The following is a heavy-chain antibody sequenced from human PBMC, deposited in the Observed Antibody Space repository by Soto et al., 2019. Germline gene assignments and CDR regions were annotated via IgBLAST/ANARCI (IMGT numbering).Heavy chain of an antibody. V-gene: IGHV3-15*01. J-gene: IGHJ4*02. Sequence: EVYLVESGGGLVKPGGALRLSCAASGFTFSDAWMSWVRQAPGKGLEWVGRIKSKTDGGTRDYAAPVKGRVTISRDDSKNTLYLQMNSLKTEDTAVYYCTCLHYDILTGSKWHYFDYWGQGILVTVSS. CDR1: GFTFSDAW. CDR2: IKSKTDGGTR. D-gene: IGHD3-9*01. CDR3: TCLHYDILTGSKWHYFDY.